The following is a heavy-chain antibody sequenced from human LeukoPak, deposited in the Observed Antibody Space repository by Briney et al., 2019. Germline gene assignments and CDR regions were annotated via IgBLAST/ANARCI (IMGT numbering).Heavy chain of an antibody. V-gene: IGHV3-23*01. Sequence: PGGSLRLSCAASGFTFSSYAMSWVRQSPGKGLEWVSAISGSGGSTYYADSVKGRFTISRDNSKDTLYLQMNSLRAEDTAVYYCAKDLYYDPARGAFDIWGQGTMVTVSS. J-gene: IGHJ3*02. D-gene: IGHD3-16*01. CDR1: GFTFSSYA. CDR2: ISGSGGST. CDR3: AKDLYYDPARGAFDI.